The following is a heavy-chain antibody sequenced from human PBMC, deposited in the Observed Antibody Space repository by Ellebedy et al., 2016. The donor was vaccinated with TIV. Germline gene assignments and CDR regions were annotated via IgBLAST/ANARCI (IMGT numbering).Heavy chain of an antibody. CDR3: ARGRAARLPDIVDYYYYGMDV. Sequence: GESLKISXKGSGYSFTSYWISWVRQMPGKGLEWMGRIDPSDSYTNYSPSFQGHVTISADKSISTAYLQWSSLKASDTAMYYCARGRAARLPDIVDYYYYGMDVWGQGTTVTVSS. CDR1: GYSFTSYW. CDR2: IDPSDSYT. J-gene: IGHJ6*02. D-gene: IGHD6-6*01. V-gene: IGHV5-10-1*01.